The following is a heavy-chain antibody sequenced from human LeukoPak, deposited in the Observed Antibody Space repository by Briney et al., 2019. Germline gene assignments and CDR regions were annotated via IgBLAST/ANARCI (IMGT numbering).Heavy chain of an antibody. D-gene: IGHD6-19*01. CDR2: IIPIFGTA. Sequence: ASVKVSCKASGGTFSSYAISWVRQAPGQGLEWMGGIIPIFGTANYAQKFQGRVTITADVSTSTAYMELSSLRSEDTAVYYCATDRGDYSSGWSPFDYWGQGTLVTVSS. CDR3: ATDRGDYSSGWSPFDY. V-gene: IGHV1-69*13. CDR1: GGTFSSYA. J-gene: IGHJ4*02.